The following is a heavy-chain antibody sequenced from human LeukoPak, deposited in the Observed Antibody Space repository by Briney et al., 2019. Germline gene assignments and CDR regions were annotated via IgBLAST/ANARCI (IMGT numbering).Heavy chain of an antibody. CDR2: IYYSGST. CDR3: ARQTEGFRYYYDSSGYPIDY. Sequence: SETLSLTCTVSGGSISSSSYYWGWIRQPPGKGLEWIGSIYYSGSTYYNPSLKSRVTISVDTSKNQFSLKLSSVTAADTAVYYCARQTEGFRYYYDSSGYPIDYWGQGTLVTVSS. J-gene: IGHJ4*02. V-gene: IGHV4-39*01. CDR1: GGSISSSSYY. D-gene: IGHD3-22*01.